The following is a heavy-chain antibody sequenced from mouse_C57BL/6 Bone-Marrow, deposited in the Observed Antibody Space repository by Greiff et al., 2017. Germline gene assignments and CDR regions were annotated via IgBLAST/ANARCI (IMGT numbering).Heavy chain of an antibody. V-gene: IGHV1-64*01. D-gene: IGHD2-3*01. CDR1: GYTFTSCW. Sequence: VQLQQPGAELVKPGASVKLSCKASGYTFTSCWMPWVQQRPGPGLEWIGMIHPNSGSTNYNEMFKRKGTLTVDKASSTAYMQLSSLTSEDAAVYYCARDGYSWYFDVWGTGTTVTVSS. J-gene: IGHJ1*03. CDR2: IHPNSGST. CDR3: ARDGYSWYFDV.